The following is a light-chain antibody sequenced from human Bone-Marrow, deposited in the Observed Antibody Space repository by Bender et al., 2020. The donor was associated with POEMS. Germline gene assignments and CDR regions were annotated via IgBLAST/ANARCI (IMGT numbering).Light chain of an antibody. CDR1: SSDVGSYNR. Sequence: QSALTQPASVSGSPGQSITISCLGTSSDVGSYNRVSWYQQHPGKAPKLMISEVSKRPSGVSDRFTGSKSGNTASLTISGLQAEDEADYYCCSYRVNTHVLFGGGTKVTVL. CDR2: EVS. V-gene: IGLV2-23*02. CDR3: CSYRVNTHVL. J-gene: IGLJ2*01.